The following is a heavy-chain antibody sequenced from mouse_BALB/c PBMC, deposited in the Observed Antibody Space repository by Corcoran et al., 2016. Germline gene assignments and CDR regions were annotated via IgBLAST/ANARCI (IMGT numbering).Heavy chain of an antibody. V-gene: IGHV9-4*02. D-gene: IGHD4-1*01. J-gene: IGHJ2*01. CDR1: GYTFTTAG. Sequence: QIQLVQSGPELKKPGETVRISCKASGYTFTTAGMQGVQKMPGKGLKWIGWINTHSGVPKYAEDFKGRFAFSLETSASTAYLQISNLKNEDTATYFCATGTYYFDYWGQGTTLTVSS. CDR2: INTHSGVP. CDR3: ATGTYYFDY.